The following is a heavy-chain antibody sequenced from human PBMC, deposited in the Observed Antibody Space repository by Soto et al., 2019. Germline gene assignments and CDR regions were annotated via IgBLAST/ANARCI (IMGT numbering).Heavy chain of an antibody. CDR1: GYSSTSYW. J-gene: IGHJ6*02. CDR2: IDPSDSYT. Sequence: GESLKISCKGSGYSSTSYWISWVRQMPGKGLEWMGRIDPSDSYTNYSPSFQGHVTISADKSISTAYLQWSSLKASDTAMYYCARQGYYYYDSSGYYKNYYYYGMDVWGQGTTVTVSS. D-gene: IGHD3-22*01. V-gene: IGHV5-10-1*01. CDR3: ARQGYYYYDSSGYYKNYYYYGMDV.